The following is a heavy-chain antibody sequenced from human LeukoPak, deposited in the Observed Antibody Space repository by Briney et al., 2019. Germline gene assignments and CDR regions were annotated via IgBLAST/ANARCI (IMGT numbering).Heavy chain of an antibody. CDR3: TRPTIAVAGTGWIDAFDI. CDR1: GFTYSSYG. V-gene: IGHV3-23*01. D-gene: IGHD6-19*01. CDR2: ISGSGDST. J-gene: IGHJ3*02. Sequence: GGSLRLSCAASGFTYSSYGMNWVRQAPGKGLEWVSAISGSGDSTDYADSVKGRFTISRDDSKNTLYLQMHSLRAEDTAVYYCTRPTIAVAGTGWIDAFDIWGQGTMVTVSS.